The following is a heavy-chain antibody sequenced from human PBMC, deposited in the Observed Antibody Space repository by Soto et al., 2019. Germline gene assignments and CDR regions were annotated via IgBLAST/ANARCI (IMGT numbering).Heavy chain of an antibody. V-gene: IGHV2-70*01. CDR2: IDWDDNT. J-gene: IGHJ5*02. Sequence: SGPTLVNPTQTLTLTCTFSGFSLTTNGMCLSWIRQPPGKALEWLALIDWDDNTYYSTSLNNRLTLSKDASKNQVVLLVRHMGPVDTATYYCARIPCGNYYTENFFDPWGQGIPVTVSS. CDR3: ARIPCGNYYTENFFDP. D-gene: IGHD3-22*01. CDR1: GFSLTTNGMC.